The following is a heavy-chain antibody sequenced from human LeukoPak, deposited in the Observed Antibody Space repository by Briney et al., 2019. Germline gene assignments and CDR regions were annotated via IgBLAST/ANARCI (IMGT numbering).Heavy chain of an antibody. CDR2: INPNSGGT. V-gene: IGHV1-2*02. J-gene: IGHJ6*02. CDR1: RYTFTGYY. CDR3: ARDRGYSYGYYYYYGMDV. Sequence: ASVKVSCKASRYTFTGYYMHWVRQAPGQGLEWMGWINPNSGGTNYAQKFQGRVTMTRDTSISTAYMELSRLRSDDTAVYYCARDRGYSYGYYYYYGMDVWGQGTTVTVSS. D-gene: IGHD5-18*01.